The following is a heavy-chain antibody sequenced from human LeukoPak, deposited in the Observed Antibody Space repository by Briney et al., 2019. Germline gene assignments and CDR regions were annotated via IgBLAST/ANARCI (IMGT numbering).Heavy chain of an antibody. Sequence: GASVKVSCKASGYTFTSYAMHWVCQAPGQRLEWMGWNNAGNGNTKYSQKFQGRVTITRDTSASTAYMELSSLRSEDTAVYYCARDHGYDSSGYFPDYWGQGTLVTVSS. CDR3: ARDHGYDSSGYFPDY. D-gene: IGHD3-22*01. CDR1: GYTFTSYA. V-gene: IGHV1-3*01. CDR2: NNAGNGNT. J-gene: IGHJ4*02.